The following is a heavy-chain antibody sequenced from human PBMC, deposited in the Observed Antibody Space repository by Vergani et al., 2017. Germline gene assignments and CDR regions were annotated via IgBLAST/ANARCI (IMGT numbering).Heavy chain of an antibody. Sequence: QVQLQQWGAGLLKPSETLSLTCAVYGGSFSGYYWSWIRQPPGKGLEWIGEINHSGSTNYNPSLKSRVTISVATSKNQFSLKLSSVTAEDTAVYYCARDPGMTTVTTAPFDYWGQGTLVTVSS. J-gene: IGHJ4*02. V-gene: IGHV4-34*01. CDR3: ARDPGMTTVTTAPFDY. CDR1: GGSFSGYY. D-gene: IGHD4-17*01. CDR2: INHSGST.